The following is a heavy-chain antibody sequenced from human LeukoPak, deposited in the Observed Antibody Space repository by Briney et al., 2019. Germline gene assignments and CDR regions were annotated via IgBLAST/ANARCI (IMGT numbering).Heavy chain of an antibody. Sequence: ASVKVSCKASGYTFIGYYMHWVRQAPGQGLEWMGWINPNSGGTNYAQKFQGRVTMTRDTSISTAYMELSRLRSDDTAVYYCARDPSGYDSNWFDPWGQGTLVTVSS. CDR3: ARDPSGYDSNWFDP. CDR2: INPNSGGT. D-gene: IGHD5-12*01. CDR1: GYTFIGYY. J-gene: IGHJ5*02. V-gene: IGHV1-2*02.